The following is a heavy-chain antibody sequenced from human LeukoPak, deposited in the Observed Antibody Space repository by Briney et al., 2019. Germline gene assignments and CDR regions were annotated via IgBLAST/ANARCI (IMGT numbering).Heavy chain of an antibody. CDR2: ISYSGSTK. Sequence: GGSLRLSCAASGFTCRSYEMNWVRLAPRKGLEWLSYISYSGSTKYYADSVKGRFTISRDNAQNSLYLQMNSLRAEDTAVYYCARGSPDYYYYYCMDVWGKGTTVTVSS. J-gene: IGHJ6*03. CDR3: ARGSPDYYYYYCMDV. CDR1: GFTCRSYE. V-gene: IGHV3-48*03.